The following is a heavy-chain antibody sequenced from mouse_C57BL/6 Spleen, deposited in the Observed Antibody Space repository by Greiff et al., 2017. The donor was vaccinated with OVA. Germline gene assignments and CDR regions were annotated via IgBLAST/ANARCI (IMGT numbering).Heavy chain of an antibody. CDR1: GYTFTTYP. D-gene: IGHD2-3*01. J-gene: IGHJ1*03. Sequence: QVHVKQSGAELVKPGASVKMSCKASGYTFTTYPIEWMKQNHGKSLEWIGNFHPYNDDTKYNEKFKGKATLTVEKSSSTVYLELSRLTSDDSAVYYCARGDGYYPYWYFDVWGTGTTVTVSS. CDR3: ARGDGYYPYWYFDV. V-gene: IGHV1-47*01. CDR2: FHPYNDDT.